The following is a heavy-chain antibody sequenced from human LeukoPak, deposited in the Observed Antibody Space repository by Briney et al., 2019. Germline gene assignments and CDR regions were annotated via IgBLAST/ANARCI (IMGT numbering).Heavy chain of an antibody. CDR2: INHSGST. CDR3: ARGRRVYYYDSSGYHWFDP. V-gene: IGHV4-39*07. Sequence: PSETLSLTCTVSGGSISSSSYYWGWIRQPPGKGLEWIGEINHSGSTNYNPSLKSRVTISVDTSKNQFSLKLSSVTAADTAVYYCARGRRVYYYDSSGYHWFDPWGQGTLVTVSS. CDR1: GGSISSSSYY. D-gene: IGHD3-22*01. J-gene: IGHJ5*02.